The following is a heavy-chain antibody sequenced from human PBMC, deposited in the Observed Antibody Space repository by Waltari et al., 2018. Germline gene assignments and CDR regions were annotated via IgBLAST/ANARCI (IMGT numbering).Heavy chain of an antibody. V-gene: IGHV4-59*11. CDR2: IYYSGST. CDR3: ARFRGGNSKFDY. J-gene: IGHJ4*02. CDR1: GGSISSHY. Sequence: QVQLQASGPGLVKPSETLSLTCTVSGGSISSHYWSWIRPPPGKGLEWIGYIYYSGSTNYNPTLKSRVTIAVDTSKNQFSLKLSSVTAADTAVYYCARFRGGNSKFDYWGQGTLVTVSS. D-gene: IGHD2-21*02.